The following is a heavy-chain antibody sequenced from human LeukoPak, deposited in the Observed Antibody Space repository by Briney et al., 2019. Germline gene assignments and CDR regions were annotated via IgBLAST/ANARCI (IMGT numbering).Heavy chain of an antibody. CDR3: ARAARSVLRFLEWSDAFDI. V-gene: IGHV4-4*07. CDR2: IYTSGST. Sequence: PSETLSLTCTVSGGSISSYYWSWIRQPAGKGLEWIGRIYTSGSTNYNPSLKSRVTISVDKSKNQFSLKLSSVTAADTAVYHCARAARSVLRFLEWSDAFDIWGQGTMVTVSS. D-gene: IGHD3-3*01. J-gene: IGHJ3*02. CDR1: GGSISSYY.